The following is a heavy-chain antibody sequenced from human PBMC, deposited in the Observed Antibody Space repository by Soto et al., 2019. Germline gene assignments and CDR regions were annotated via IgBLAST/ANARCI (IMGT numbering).Heavy chain of an antibody. D-gene: IGHD2-15*01. CDR3: ARVRCSAGNCYSNYYYIDV. CDR1: GFTFSAYA. J-gene: IGHJ6*03. V-gene: IGHV3-64*01. CDR2: IGPAGRRT. Sequence: GGSLRLSCAASGFTFSAYAMHWVRQAPGKGLECVSSIGPAGRRTYYGNSVKGRITISRDNSKNTLYFQMGSLRAEDMAVYYCARVRCSAGNCYSNYYYIDVWGKGTTVTVSS.